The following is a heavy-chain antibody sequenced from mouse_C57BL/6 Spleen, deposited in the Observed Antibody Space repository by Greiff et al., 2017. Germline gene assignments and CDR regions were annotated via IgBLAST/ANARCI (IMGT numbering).Heavy chain of an antibody. V-gene: IGHV1-64*01. D-gene: IGHD1-1*01. J-gene: IGHJ2*01. CDR1: GYTFTSYW. CDR2: IHPNSGST. CDR3: ARPFITTIVATEY. Sequence: QVQLQQPGAELVKPGASVKLSCKASGYTFTSYWMHWVKQRPGQGLEWIGMIHPNSGSTNYNEKFKSKATLTVDKSSSTAYMQLSSLTSEDSAVDDCARPFITTIVATEYWGQGTTLTVSS.